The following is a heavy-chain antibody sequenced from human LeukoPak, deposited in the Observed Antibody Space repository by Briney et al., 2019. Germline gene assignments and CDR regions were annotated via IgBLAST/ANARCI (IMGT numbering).Heavy chain of an antibody. CDR1: GFTFSDYY. D-gene: IGHD6-13*01. CDR3: ARDLLPADLIAALGY. Sequence: PGGSLRLSCAASGFTFSDYYMSWIRQAPGKGLEWVSFISSSASTVYYADSVKGRFTISRDNAKNSLYLQMNSLRAEDTAVYYCARDLLPADLIAALGYWGQGTLVTVSS. J-gene: IGHJ4*02. V-gene: IGHV3-11*04. CDR2: ISSSASTV.